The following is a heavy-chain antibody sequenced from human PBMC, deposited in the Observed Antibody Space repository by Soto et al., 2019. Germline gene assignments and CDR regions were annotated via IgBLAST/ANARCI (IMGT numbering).Heavy chain of an antibody. J-gene: IGHJ4*02. CDR1: GFTFTRYS. CDR2: ISRTTNYI. V-gene: IGHV3-21*06. Sequence: EVQLVESGGGLVKPGGSLRLSCAASGFTFTRYSMNWVRQAPGKGLEWVSSISRTTNYIYYGDSMKGRFTISRDNAKNALYLEMNSLRGEDTAVYYCARESEDLTSNFDYWGQGTLVTVSS. CDR3: ARESEDLTSNFDY.